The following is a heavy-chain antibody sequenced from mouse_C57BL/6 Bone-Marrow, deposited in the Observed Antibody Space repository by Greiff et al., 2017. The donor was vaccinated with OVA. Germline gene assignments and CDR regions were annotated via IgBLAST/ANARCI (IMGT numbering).Heavy chain of an antibody. J-gene: IGHJ2*01. CDR2: IYPGSGST. CDR3: TTVVADGY. Sequence: QVQLQQPGAELVKPGASVKMSCKASGYTFTSYWITWVKQRPGQGLEWIGDIYPGSGSTNYNEKFKGKATFTADTSSNTAYMQLSSLTTEDSAIYYCTTVVADGYWGQGTTLTVSS. D-gene: IGHD1-1*01. CDR1: GYTFTSYW. V-gene: IGHV1-55*01.